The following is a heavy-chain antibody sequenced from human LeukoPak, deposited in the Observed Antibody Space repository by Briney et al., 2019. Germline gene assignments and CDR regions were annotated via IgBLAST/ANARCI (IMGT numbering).Heavy chain of an antibody. CDR3: AKASNYYDSSGYYHFDY. D-gene: IGHD3-22*01. CDR2: ISGSGGNT. CDR1: GFTFSNYA. V-gene: IGHV3-23*01. Sequence: SGGSLRLSCAASGFTFSNYAMNWVRQAPGKGLEWVSGISGSGGNTYYADSVKGRFTISRDNSRNTPYLEMNILRAEDTAVFYCAKASNYYDSSGYYHFDYWGQGTLVTVSS. J-gene: IGHJ4*02.